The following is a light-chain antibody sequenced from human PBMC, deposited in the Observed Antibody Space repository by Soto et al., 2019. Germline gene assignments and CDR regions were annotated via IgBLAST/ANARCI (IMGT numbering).Light chain of an antibody. V-gene: IGKV1-39*01. Sequence: DIQMTQSPSSLSASVGDRVTITCRASQSISSYLNWYQQKPGKAPKLLIYAASNLQSGVPSRFSGSGSGTDCTLTISSLQPEDFATYYCQQSYSTPPTCGQGTKLEIK. J-gene: IGKJ2*01. CDR3: QQSYSTPPT. CDR2: AAS. CDR1: QSISSY.